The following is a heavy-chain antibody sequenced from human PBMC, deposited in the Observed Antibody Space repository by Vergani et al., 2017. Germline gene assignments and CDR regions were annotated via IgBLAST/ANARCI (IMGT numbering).Heavy chain of an antibody. CDR2: ISGSSSYI. Sequence: EVQLLESGGGLVQPGGSLRLSCAASGFTFSSYAMSWVRQAPGKGLEWVSAISGSSSYIYYADSVKGRFTISRDNAKNSLYLQMNSLRAEDTAVYYCARDPGGDYAFFWFDPWGQGTLVTVSS. J-gene: IGHJ5*02. D-gene: IGHD4-17*01. CDR3: ARDPGGDYAFFWFDP. V-gene: IGHV3-21*01. CDR1: GFTFSSYA.